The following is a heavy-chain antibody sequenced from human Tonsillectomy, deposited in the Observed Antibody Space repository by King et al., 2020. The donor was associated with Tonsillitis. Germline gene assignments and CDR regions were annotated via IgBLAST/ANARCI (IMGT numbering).Heavy chain of an antibody. D-gene: IGHD3-22*01. CDR2: ISISGSTI. CDR3: ARERITMIVVVNDAFDI. CDR1: GFTFSDYY. V-gene: IGHV3-11*01. J-gene: IGHJ3*02. Sequence: VQLVESGGGLVKPGGSLRLSCAASGFTFSDYYMSWIRQAPGKGLGWGSYISISGSTIYYADSVKGRFTISRDNAKNSLYLQMNSLRAEDTAVYYCARERITMIVVVNDAFDIWGQGTMVTVSS.